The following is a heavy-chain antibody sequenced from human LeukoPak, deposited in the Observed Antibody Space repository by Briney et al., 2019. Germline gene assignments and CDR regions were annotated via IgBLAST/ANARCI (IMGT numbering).Heavy chain of an antibody. CDR1: GFTVSSDY. Sequence: GGSLRLSCAASGFTVSSDYMSWVRQAPGKGLEWVSVIYSGGSTYYADSVKGRFTISRDKSKNTVYLQMNSLRFEDTAMCYCARNWFDPWGQGTLVTVSS. V-gene: IGHV3-53*05. CDR2: IYSGGST. J-gene: IGHJ5*02. CDR3: ARNWFDP.